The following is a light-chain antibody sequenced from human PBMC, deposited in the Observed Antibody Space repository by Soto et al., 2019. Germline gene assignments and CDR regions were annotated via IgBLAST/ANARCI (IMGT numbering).Light chain of an antibody. Sequence: EIVLTQSPGTLSLSPGERATLSCRASQSINNRYLAWYQQKPGQAPRLLIYGASSRATGIPDRFSGRGSGTDFPLTISRLEPVDFSVYYCQQFGRSPRFTFGPGTKVDMK. J-gene: IGKJ3*01. CDR2: GAS. V-gene: IGKV3-20*01. CDR3: QQFGRSPRFT. CDR1: QSINNRY.